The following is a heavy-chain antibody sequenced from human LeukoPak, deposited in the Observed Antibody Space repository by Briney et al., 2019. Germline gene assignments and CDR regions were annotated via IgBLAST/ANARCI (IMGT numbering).Heavy chain of an antibody. CDR1: GYTFTGYY. CDR3: ARGDYDSSGYYPENWFDP. CDR2: INPNSGGT. D-gene: IGHD3-22*01. V-gene: IGHV1-2*02. Sequence: ASVKVSCKASGYTFTGYYMHWVQQAPGQGLEWMGWINPNSGGTNYAQKFQGRVTMTRDTSISTAYMELSRLRSDDTAVYYCARGDYDSSGYYPENWFDPWGQGTLVTVSS. J-gene: IGHJ5*02.